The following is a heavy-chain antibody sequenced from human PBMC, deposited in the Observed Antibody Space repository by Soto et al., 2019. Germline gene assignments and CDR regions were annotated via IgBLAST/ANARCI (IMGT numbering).Heavy chain of an antibody. CDR1: GFTFSNYA. J-gene: IGHJ1*01. CDR2: ISGSGGGT. CDR3: AKVGWNTMTTVTKGYFKH. Sequence: EVQLLESGGGLVQPGGSLRLSCAASGFTFSNYAMNWVRQAPGKGLEWVSTISGSGGGTYYADSVKGRFTISSDNSNNTLYLQMNSLSAEDTAVYYCAKVGWNTMTTVTKGYFKHWGQGTLVTVSS. V-gene: IGHV3-23*01. D-gene: IGHD4-17*01.